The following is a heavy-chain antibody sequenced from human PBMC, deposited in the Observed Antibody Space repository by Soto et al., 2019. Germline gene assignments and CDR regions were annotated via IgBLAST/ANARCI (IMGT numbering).Heavy chain of an antibody. CDR2: IYNIGIT. CDR1: GASVSTGPYY. CDR3: ARVRYSLYGDS. V-gene: IGHV4-61*01. Sequence: LSLTCTVSGASVSTGPYYWTWIRQPPGKGQEWIGQIYNIGITKYNPSLKSRVTISVDTSKNEFSLKVRSVTAADTAVYYCARVRYSLYGDSWGPGTLVTVSS. J-gene: IGHJ4*02. D-gene: IGHD1-1*01.